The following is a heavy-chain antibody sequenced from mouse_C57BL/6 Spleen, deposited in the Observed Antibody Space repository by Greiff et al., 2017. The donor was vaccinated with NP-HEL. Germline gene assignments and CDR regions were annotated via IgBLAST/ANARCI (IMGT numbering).Heavy chain of an antibody. CDR1: GFTFSSYT. CDR2: ISGGGGNT. V-gene: IGHV5-9*01. CDR3: ARRGSSGHAMDY. J-gene: IGHJ4*01. Sequence: EVQLVESGGGLVKPGGSLKLSCAASGFTFSSYTMSWVRQTPEKRLEWVATISGGGGNTYYPDSVKGRFTISRDNAKNTLYLQMSSLRSEDTALYYCARRGSSGHAMDYWGQGTSVTVSS. D-gene: IGHD1-3*01.